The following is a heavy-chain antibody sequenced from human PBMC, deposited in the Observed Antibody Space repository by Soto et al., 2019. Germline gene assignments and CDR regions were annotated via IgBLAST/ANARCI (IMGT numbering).Heavy chain of an antibody. J-gene: IGHJ4*02. V-gene: IGHV4-34*01. Sequence: SETLSLTCAVYGGSFSGYYWSWIRQPPGKELEWIGEINHSGSTNYNPSLKSRVTISLDTSKNQFSLRLSSVTAADTAVYYCTRGSVPSRWVFGYWGEGTQVTVSS. CDR3: TRGSVPSRWVFGY. D-gene: IGHD2-2*01. CDR1: GGSFSGYY. CDR2: INHSGST.